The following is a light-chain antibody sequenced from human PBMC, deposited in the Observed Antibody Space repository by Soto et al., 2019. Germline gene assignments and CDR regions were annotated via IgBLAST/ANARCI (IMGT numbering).Light chain of an antibody. CDR2: EVI. CDR1: SNDVGGYNF. J-gene: IGLJ3*02. V-gene: IGLV2-14*01. Sequence: QSALTQPASVSASPGQSITISCTGTSNDVGGYNFVSWYQHHPGKAPKLMIYEVINRPSGVSSRFSGSKSGNTASLTISGLQAEDEADYYCSSHSTTSALVFGGGTKVTVL. CDR3: SSHSTTSALV.